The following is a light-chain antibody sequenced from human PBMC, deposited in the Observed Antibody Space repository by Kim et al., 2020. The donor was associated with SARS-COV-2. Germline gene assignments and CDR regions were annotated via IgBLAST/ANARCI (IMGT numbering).Light chain of an antibody. CDR3: QQYNTWPYT. CDR1: QSVSSN. J-gene: IGKJ2*01. CDR2: DAS. Sequence: EIVMTQSPATLSVSPGERATLSCRASQSVSSNLAWYQQQPGRAPSLLIYDASTRATGTHARFSGSCSGKEFTLIISSLQSEDFAVYYCQQYNTWPYTFGQGTKLEI. V-gene: IGKV3-15*01.